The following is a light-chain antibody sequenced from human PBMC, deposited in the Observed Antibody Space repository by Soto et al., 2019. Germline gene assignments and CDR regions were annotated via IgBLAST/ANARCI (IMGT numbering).Light chain of an antibody. CDR3: QQFGDSPRT. J-gene: IGKJ1*01. CDR2: GAS. CDR1: QSVSSSY. Sequence: EIVLTQSPGTLSLSPGERATLSCRASQSVSSSYLTWYQQKPGQAPRLPVYGASIRATGIPDRFSGSGSGTDFTLTITRLEPEDAAVYYCQQFGDSPRTFGHGTRVQI. V-gene: IGKV3-20*01.